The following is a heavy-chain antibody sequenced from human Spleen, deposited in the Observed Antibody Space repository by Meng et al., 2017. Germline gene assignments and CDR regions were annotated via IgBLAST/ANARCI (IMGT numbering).Heavy chain of an antibody. CDR3: ARAEGNWNFVY. CDR1: GGSISSGAYY. Sequence: QVQLQESGPGLVKPSQTLSLTCTVAGGSISSGAYYWSWIRQHPGKGLEWIGYIYYSGSTFYNPSLKSRVTISIDTSKNQFSLNLSSVTAADTAVYYCARAEGNWNFVYWGQGTLVTVSS. CDR2: IYYSGST. V-gene: IGHV4-31*03. J-gene: IGHJ4*02. D-gene: IGHD1-20*01.